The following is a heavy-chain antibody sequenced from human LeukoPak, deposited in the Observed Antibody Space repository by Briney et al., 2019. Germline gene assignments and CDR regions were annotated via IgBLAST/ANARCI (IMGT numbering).Heavy chain of an antibody. Sequence: IPSETLSLTCTVSGGSISSSSYYWGWIRQPPGKGLEWIGSIYYSGSTYYNPSLKSRVTISVDTSKNQFSLKLSSVTAADTAVYYCARNGRSGSSPPWDYWGQGTLVTVSS. CDR3: ARNGRSGSSPPWDY. V-gene: IGHV4-39*01. D-gene: IGHD6-25*01. CDR1: GGSISSSSYY. CDR2: IYYSGST. J-gene: IGHJ4*02.